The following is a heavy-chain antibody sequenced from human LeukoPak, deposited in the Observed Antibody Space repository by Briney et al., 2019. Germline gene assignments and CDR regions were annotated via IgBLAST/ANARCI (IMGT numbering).Heavy chain of an antibody. J-gene: IGHJ4*02. V-gene: IGHV4-34*01. CDR3: ARDREWLRFRGFDA. D-gene: IGHD5-12*01. Sequence: SETLSLTCAVYGGSFSGYYWSWIRQPPGKGLEWIGYIYHSGSTYYNPSLKSRVTISVDRSKNQFSLKMRSVTAADTAVYYCARDREWLRFRGFDAWGQGTLVAVSS. CDR2: IYHSGST. CDR1: GGSFSGYY.